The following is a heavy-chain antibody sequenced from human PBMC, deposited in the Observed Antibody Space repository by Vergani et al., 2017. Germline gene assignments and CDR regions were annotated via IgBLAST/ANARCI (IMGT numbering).Heavy chain of an antibody. J-gene: IGHJ4*02. CDR2: IWYDGSNK. Sequence: QVQLVESGGGVVQPGRSLRLSCAASGFTFSSYGMHWVRQAPGKGLEWVAVIWYDGSNKYYADSVKGRFTISRDNAKNSLYLQMNSLRAEDTAVYYCAKDTYSSSSRSLDYWGQGTLVTVSS. CDR1: GFTFSSYG. CDR3: AKDTYSSSSRSLDY. V-gene: IGHV3-33*03. D-gene: IGHD6-6*01.